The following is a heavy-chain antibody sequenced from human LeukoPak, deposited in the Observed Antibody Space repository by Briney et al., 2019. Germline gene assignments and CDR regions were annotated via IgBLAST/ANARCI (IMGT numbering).Heavy chain of an antibody. V-gene: IGHV3-21*01. Sequence: GGSLRLSCAASGFTFGSYCMNWVRQAPGKGLEWVSAISISSTYIYYADSVKGRFTISRDDAKNSLFLQTDSLRAEDTAVYYCARDGAVVGSGFDIWGQGTMVTVSS. CDR1: GFTFGSYC. CDR2: ISISSTYI. J-gene: IGHJ3*02. CDR3: ARDGAVVGSGFDI. D-gene: IGHD3-10*01.